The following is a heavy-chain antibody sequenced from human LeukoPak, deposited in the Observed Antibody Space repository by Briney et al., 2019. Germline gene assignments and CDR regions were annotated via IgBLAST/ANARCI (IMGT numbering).Heavy chain of an antibody. CDR1: GFTFSSHG. V-gene: IGHV3-23*01. D-gene: IGHD4-23*01. CDR2: ITGSGDIT. CDR3: AKDRGGNDAFDI. Sequence: GGSLRLSCVASGFTFSSHGMNWVRQAPGKGLEWVSGITGSGDITHYADSVKGRFTISRDNSKNTLYLQMNSLRAEDTAVYYCAKDRGGNDAFDIWGQGTMVTVSS. J-gene: IGHJ3*02.